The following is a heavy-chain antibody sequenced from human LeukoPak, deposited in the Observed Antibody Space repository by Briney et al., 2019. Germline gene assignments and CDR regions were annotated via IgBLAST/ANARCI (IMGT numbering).Heavy chain of an antibody. CDR2: ISGSGGST. V-gene: IGHV3-23*01. CDR1: GFTFSSYA. CDR3: ARATNTNWNSYNGMDV. D-gene: IGHD1-1*01. J-gene: IGHJ6*02. Sequence: PGGSLRLSCAASGFTFSSYAMSWVRQAPGKGLEWVSAISGSGGSTYYADSVKGRFTISRDNAKNSLYLQMNSLRAEDTAVYYCARATNTNWNSYNGMDVWGQGTTVTVSS.